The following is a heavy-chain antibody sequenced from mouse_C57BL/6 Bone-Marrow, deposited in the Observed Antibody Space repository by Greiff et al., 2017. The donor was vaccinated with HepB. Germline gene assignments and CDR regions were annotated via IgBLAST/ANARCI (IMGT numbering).Heavy chain of an antibody. J-gene: IGHJ3*01. V-gene: IGHV2-2*01. CDR1: GFSLTSYG. CDR2: IWSGGST. CDR3: ASLLPFAY. Sequence: VKVVESGPGLVQPSQSLSITCTVSGFSLTSYGVHWVRQSPGKGLEWLGVIWSGGSTDYNAAFISRLSISKDNSKSQVFFKMNSLQADDTAIYYCASLLPFAYWGQGTLVTVSA. D-gene: IGHD1-1*01.